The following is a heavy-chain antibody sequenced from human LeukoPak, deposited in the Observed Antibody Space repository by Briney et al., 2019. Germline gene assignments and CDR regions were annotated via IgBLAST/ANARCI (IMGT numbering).Heavy chain of an antibody. CDR1: GFTFSNAW. CDR3: ARGEEVLGYCSSTSCYAFDY. CDR2: ISSNGGST. D-gene: IGHD2-2*01. V-gene: IGHV3-64*01. J-gene: IGHJ4*02. Sequence: PGGSLRLSCAASGFTFSNAWMSWVRQAPGKGLEYVSAISSNGGSTYYANSVKGRFTISRDNSKNTLYLQMGSLRAEDMAVYYCARGEEVLGYCSSTSCYAFDYWGQGTLVTVSS.